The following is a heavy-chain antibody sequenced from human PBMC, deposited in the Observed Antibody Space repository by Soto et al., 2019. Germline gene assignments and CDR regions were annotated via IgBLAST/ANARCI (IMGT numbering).Heavy chain of an antibody. D-gene: IGHD6-6*01. V-gene: IGHV4-34*01. CDR3: ARTSKFDC. J-gene: IGHJ4*02. Sequence: QVQLQQWGPGLLKPSETLSLTCAVYCGSFSGYYWSWIRQPPGKGLEWIGEINHSGSTNYNPSLKSRVTMSIDTSKNQFSLMLSSVTAADTAVYYCARTSKFDCWGQETLVTVSS. CDR1: CGSFSGYY. CDR2: INHSGST.